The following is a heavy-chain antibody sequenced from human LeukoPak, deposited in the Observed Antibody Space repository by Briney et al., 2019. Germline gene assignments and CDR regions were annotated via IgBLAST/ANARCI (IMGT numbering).Heavy chain of an antibody. CDR2: IKRDGSEK. D-gene: IGHD4-17*01. CDR1: GFTFSSYW. J-gene: IGHJ6*02. V-gene: IGHV3-7*03. CDR3: ARAPGDYSGLPRTFRYYGMDV. Sequence: GGSLRLSCAASGFTFSSYWMSWVRQAPGKGLEWVANIKRDGSEKYYVDSLKGRFTISRDNAKNSLYLQMNSLRAEDTAVYYCARAPGDYSGLPRTFRYYGMDVWGQGTTVTVSS.